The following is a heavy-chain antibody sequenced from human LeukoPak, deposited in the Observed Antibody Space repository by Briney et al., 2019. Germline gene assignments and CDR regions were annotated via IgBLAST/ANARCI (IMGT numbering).Heavy chain of an antibody. V-gene: IGHV3-23*01. J-gene: IGHJ5*02. D-gene: IGHD2-21*01. Sequence: GGSLRLSCGASGFTFSSYDMSWGRQAAGKGVEWVSAISGSGGSTYYADSVKGRFTISRDNSKNTLYLQMNSLRAEDTAVYYCAKDASVFLNWFDPWGQGTLVTVSS. CDR2: ISGSGGST. CDR1: GFTFSSYD. CDR3: AKDASVFLNWFDP.